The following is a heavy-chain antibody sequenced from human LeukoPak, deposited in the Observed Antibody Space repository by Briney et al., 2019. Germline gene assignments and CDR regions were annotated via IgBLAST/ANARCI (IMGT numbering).Heavy chain of an antibody. J-gene: IGHJ3*02. D-gene: IGHD3-10*01. CDR2: IYYSGST. CDR3: ARDFRDYYGSGSRAFDI. Sequence: SENLSLTCTVSGGSISSSSYYWGWIRQPPGKGLGWIGSIYYSGSTYYNPSLKSRVTISVDTSKNQFSLKLSSVTAADTAVYYCARDFRDYYGSGSRAFDIWRQGTMVTVSS. CDR1: GGSISSSSYY. V-gene: IGHV4-39*07.